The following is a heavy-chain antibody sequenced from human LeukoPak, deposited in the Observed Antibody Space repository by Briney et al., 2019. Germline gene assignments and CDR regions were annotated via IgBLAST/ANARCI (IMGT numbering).Heavy chain of an antibody. Sequence: ASVKVSCKASGYTFTGYYMHWVRQAPGQGLEWMGWINPNSGGTNYAQKFRGRVTMTRDTSISTAYMELSRLRSDDTAVYYCARHYYYDSSGTTFDYWGQGTLVTVSS. CDR3: ARHYYYDSSGTTFDY. CDR1: GYTFTGYY. V-gene: IGHV1-2*02. D-gene: IGHD3-22*01. J-gene: IGHJ4*02. CDR2: INPNSGGT.